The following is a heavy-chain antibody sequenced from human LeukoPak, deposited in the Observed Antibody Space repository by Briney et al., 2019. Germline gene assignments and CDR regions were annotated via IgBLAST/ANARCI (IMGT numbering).Heavy chain of an antibody. CDR2: ISAYNGNT. D-gene: IGHD3-3*01. CDR3: ARDSYYDFWSGYYGNWFDP. J-gene: IGHJ5*02. CDR1: GYTFTSYG. V-gene: IGHV1-18*01. Sequence: RASVKVSCKASGYTFTSYGISWVRQAPGQGLEWMGWISAYNGNTNYAQRLQGRVTMTTDTSTSTAYMELRSLRSDDTAVYYCARDSYYDFWSGYYGNWFDPWGQGTLVTVSS.